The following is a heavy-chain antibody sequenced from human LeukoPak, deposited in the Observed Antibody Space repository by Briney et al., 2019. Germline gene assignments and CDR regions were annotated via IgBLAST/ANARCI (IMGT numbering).Heavy chain of an antibody. V-gene: IGHV4-4*07. D-gene: IGHD1-26*01. CDR3: ARYKSGSYYGGPYYYYMDV. J-gene: IGHJ6*03. CDR1: GGSISSYY. CDR2: IYTSGST. Sequence: SETLSLTCTVSGGSISSYYWSWIRQPAGKGLEWIGRIYTSGSTNYNPSLKSRVTMSVDTSKNQFSLRLSSVTAADTAVYYCARYKSGSYYGGPYYYYMDVWGKGTTVTVSS.